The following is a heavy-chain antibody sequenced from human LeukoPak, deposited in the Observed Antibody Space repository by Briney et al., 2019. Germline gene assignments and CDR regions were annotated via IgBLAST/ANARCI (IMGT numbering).Heavy chain of an antibody. J-gene: IGHJ4*02. CDR1: GGSISSYY. CDR3: ASGYYDILTGYYRLDY. V-gene: IGHV4-59*08. Sequence: SETLSLTCTVSGGSISSYYWSWIRQPPGKGLEWIGYIYYSGSTNYNPSLKSRVTISVDTSKNQFSLKLSSVTAADTAVYYCASGYYDILTGYYRLDYWGQGTLVTVSS. CDR2: IYYSGST. D-gene: IGHD3-9*01.